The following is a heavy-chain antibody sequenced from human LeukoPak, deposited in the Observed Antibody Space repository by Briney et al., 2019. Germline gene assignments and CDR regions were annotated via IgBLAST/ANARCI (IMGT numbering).Heavy chain of an antibody. V-gene: IGHV1-18*01. CDR1: GYTFSSYG. D-gene: IGHD2-15*01. CDR3: ARSQRIVVVAAKRYYFDY. CDR2: ISDYNGNT. Sequence: GASVKVSCKASGYTFSSYGISWVRQAPGQGLEWMGWISDYNGNTNYAQKVQGRVTMTRNTSISTAYMELSSLRSEDTAVYYCARSQRIVVVAAKRYYFDYWGQGTLVTVSS. J-gene: IGHJ4*02.